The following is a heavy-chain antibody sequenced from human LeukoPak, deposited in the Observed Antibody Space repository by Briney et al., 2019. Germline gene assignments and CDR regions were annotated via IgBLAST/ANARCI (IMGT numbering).Heavy chain of an antibody. CDR2: ISAHNGNT. D-gene: IGHD4-11*01. CDR3: ARAQTTLLLDY. CDR1: GYIFTSYG. J-gene: IGHJ4*02. V-gene: IGHV1-18*01. Sequence: ASVKVSCKASGYIFTSYGIIWVRQAPGRGLQWMGWISAHNGNTNYAQKLQGRVTMTTDKSTSTVYMELRSLRSDDTAVYYCARAQTTLLLDYWGQGTLVTVSS.